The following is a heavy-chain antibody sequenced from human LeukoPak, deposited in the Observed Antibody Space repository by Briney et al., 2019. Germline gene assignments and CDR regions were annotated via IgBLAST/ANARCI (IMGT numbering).Heavy chain of an antibody. D-gene: IGHD3-9*01. Sequence: GGSLRLSCAASGFTFSNYAMSWVRQAPGKGLEWVAVIWYDGSDSRSADSVKGRFTISRDNSKNTLYLQMNSLRAEDTAVYYCARDMDTTGYYSWFDPWGQGTLVTVSS. CDR1: GFTFSNYA. CDR3: ARDMDTTGYYSWFDP. J-gene: IGHJ5*02. V-gene: IGHV3-33*08. CDR2: IWYDGSDS.